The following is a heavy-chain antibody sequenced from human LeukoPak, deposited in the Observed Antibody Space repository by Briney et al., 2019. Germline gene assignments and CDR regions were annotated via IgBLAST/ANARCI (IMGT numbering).Heavy chain of an antibody. Sequence: SETLSLTCTVSGGSISSSSYYWGWIRQPPGKGLEWIGSIYYSGSTYYNPSLKSRVTISVDTSKNQFSLKLSSVTAADTAVYYCARDLDGSGWSYAFDIWGQGTMVTVSS. V-gene: IGHV4-39*02. CDR1: GGSISSSSYY. D-gene: IGHD6-19*01. CDR2: IYYSGST. J-gene: IGHJ3*02. CDR3: ARDLDGSGWSYAFDI.